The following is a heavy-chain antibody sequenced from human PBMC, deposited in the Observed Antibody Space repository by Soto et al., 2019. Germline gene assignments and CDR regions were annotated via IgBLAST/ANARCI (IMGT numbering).Heavy chain of an antibody. CDR3: AKKGQVRPSPGDDY. V-gene: IGHV3-23*01. Sequence: GGSLRLSCAASGVTCSSYAMSWVRQAPGKGLEWVSAISGSGGSTYYADSVKGRFTISRDNSKNTLYLQMNSLRAEDTAVYYCAKKGQVRPSPGDDYWGQGTLVTVSS. CDR2: ISGSGGST. J-gene: IGHJ4*02. CDR1: GVTCSSYA. D-gene: IGHD3-22*01.